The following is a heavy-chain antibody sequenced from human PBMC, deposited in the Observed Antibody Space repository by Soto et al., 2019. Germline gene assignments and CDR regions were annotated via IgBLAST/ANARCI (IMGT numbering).Heavy chain of an antibody. V-gene: IGHV4-59*01. D-gene: IGHD5-12*01. CDR2: IYYSGST. CDR1: GGSISSYY. CDR3: AREYGGYADY. J-gene: IGHJ4*02. Sequence: PSETLSLTCTVSGGSISSYYWSWIRQPPGKGLEWIGYIYYSGSTNYNPSLKSRVTISVDTSKNQFSLKLSSVTAADTAVYYCAREYGGYADYSGQGALLTVSS.